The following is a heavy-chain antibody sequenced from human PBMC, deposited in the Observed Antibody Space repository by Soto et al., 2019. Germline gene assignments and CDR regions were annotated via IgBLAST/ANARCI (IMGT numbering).Heavy chain of an antibody. CDR3: ARDTSVGARIDYYYGMDV. CDR1: GGSVSSGSYY. V-gene: IGHV4-61*01. J-gene: IGHJ6*02. CDR2: IYYSGST. D-gene: IGHD1-26*01. Sequence: SETLSLTCTVSGGSVSSGSYYWSWIRQPPGKGLEWIGYIYYSGSTNYNPSLKSRVTISVDTSKNQFSLKLSSVTAAGTAVYYCARDTSVGARIDYYYGMDVWGQGTTVTVSS.